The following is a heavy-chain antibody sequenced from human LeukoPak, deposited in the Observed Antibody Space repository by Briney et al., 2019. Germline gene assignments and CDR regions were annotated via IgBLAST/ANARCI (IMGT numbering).Heavy chain of an antibody. Sequence: PGGSLRLSCAASGFTFSSYAMHWVRQAPGKGLEWVAVISYDGSNKYYADSVKGRFAISRDNSKNTLYLQMNSLRAEDTAVYYCARDRRWLQLGYYFDYWGQGTLVTVSS. CDR3: ARDRRWLQLGYYFDY. V-gene: IGHV3-30*09. D-gene: IGHD5-24*01. CDR2: ISYDGSNK. CDR1: GFTFSSYA. J-gene: IGHJ4*02.